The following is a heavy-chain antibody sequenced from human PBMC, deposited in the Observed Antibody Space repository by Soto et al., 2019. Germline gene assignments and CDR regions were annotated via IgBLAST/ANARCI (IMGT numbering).Heavy chain of an antibody. CDR1: GGTFSSYA. CDR3: ARNNSSYYGMDV. Sequence: QVQLVQSGAEVKKPGSSVKVSCKASGGTFSSYAISWVRQAPGQGLEWMGGIIPIFGTANYAQNFQGRVTMTTDKTTSTAYMELRSLRSDDTAVYYCARNNSSYYGMDVWGQGTTVTVSS. D-gene: IGHD6-13*01. V-gene: IGHV1-69*06. CDR2: IIPIFGTA. J-gene: IGHJ6*02.